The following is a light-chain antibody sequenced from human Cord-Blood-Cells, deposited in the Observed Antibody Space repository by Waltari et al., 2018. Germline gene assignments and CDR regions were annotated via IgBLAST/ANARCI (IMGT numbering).Light chain of an antibody. CDR2: AAS. V-gene: IGKV1-39*01. J-gene: IGKJ2*03. CDR1: QTISSY. Sequence: DIQMTQSPSSLSASVGDRVTITCRASQTISSYLNWYQQKPGKAPKLLIYAASSLQSGVPSRFSGSGSGTDFNLTISSLQPEDFATYYCQQSYSTLPMYSFGQGTKLEIK. CDR3: QQSYSTLPMYS.